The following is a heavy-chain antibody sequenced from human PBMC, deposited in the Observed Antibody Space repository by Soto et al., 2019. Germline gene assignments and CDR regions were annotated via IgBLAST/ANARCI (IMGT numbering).Heavy chain of an antibody. CDR2: ISGSGGST. V-gene: IGHV3-23*01. Sequence: GGSLRLSCAASGFTFSSYAMSWVRQAPGKGLEWVSAISGSGGSTYYADSVKGRFTISRDNSKNTLYLQMNSLTVEDTAVYHCVRSDWFDPWGLGTLVTVSS. J-gene: IGHJ5*02. CDR3: VRSDWFDP. CDR1: GFTFSSYA.